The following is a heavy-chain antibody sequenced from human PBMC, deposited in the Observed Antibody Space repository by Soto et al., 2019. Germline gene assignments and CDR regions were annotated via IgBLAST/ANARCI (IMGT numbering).Heavy chain of an antibody. J-gene: IGHJ1*01. CDR3: TTGCRATTTPY. V-gene: IGHV3-21*01. Sequence: GGSLRLSCGASGFTFSDYSMNWVRQAPGKGLEWVSSMSSSGTYIYYADSVKGRFTISRDNAKNSVSLQMNSLRAEDAAMYYCTTGCRATTTPYWGQGTLVTVSS. CDR1: GFTFSDYS. D-gene: IGHD1-1*01. CDR2: MSSSGTYI.